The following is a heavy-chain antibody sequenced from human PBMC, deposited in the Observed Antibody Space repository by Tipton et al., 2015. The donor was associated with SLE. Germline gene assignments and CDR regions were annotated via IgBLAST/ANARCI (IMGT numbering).Heavy chain of an antibody. Sequence: TLSLTCVVSGHTIDKYDWWSWLRQTPGMGLEWIGQISLNGNTMSNPSLESRVTMSIDGSKNRFSLRLTSVTAADAAVYYCAREPIPIPGVCFDNWGQGTLVTVSS. CDR3: AREPIPIPGVCFDN. CDR1: GHTIDKYDW. V-gene: IGHV4/OR15-8*02. J-gene: IGHJ4*02. CDR2: ISLNGNT. D-gene: IGHD2-21*02.